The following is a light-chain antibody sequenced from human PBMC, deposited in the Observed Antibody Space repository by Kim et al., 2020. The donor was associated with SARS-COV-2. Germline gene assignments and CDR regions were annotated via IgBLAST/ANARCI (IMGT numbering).Light chain of an antibody. CDR1: QSVSSSY. J-gene: IGKJ4*01. V-gene: IGKV3-20*01. CDR3: QQYGSPPLT. Sequence: EIVLTQSPGTLSLSPGERAAPSCRASQSVSSSYLAWYQQKPGQAPRLLISGASSRATGIPERFSGSGSGTDFTLTISRLEPEDFAVYYCQQYGSPPLTFGGGTKVDIK. CDR2: GAS.